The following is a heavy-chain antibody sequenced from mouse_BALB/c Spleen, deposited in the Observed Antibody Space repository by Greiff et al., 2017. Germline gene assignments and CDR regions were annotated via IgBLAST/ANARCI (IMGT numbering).Heavy chain of an antibody. CDR3: ARGDDYYFDY. CDR1: GYTFTSYW. D-gene: IGHD2-4*01. J-gene: IGHJ2*01. CDR2: IYPGDGDT. Sequence: QVQLQQSGAELARPGASVKLSCKASGYTFTSYWMQWVKQRPGQGLEWIGAIYPGDGDTRYTQKFKGKATLTADKSSSTAYMQLSSLASEDSAVYYCARGDDYYFDYWGQGTTLTVSS. V-gene: IGHV1-87*01.